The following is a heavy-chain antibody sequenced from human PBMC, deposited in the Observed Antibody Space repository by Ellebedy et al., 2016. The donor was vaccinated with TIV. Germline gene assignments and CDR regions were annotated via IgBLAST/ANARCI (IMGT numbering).Heavy chain of an antibody. CDR2: INHSGST. D-gene: IGHD3-3*01. CDR3: ARGGRFFYYYGMDV. Sequence: MPSETLSLTCAVYGGSFSGYSWSWIRQSPGKGLEWIGEINHSGSTNYNPSLKSRVTISVDTSKNQFSLKLSSVTAADTAVYYCARGGRFFYYYGMDVWGQGTTVTVSS. CDR1: GGSFSGYS. V-gene: IGHV4-34*01. J-gene: IGHJ6*02.